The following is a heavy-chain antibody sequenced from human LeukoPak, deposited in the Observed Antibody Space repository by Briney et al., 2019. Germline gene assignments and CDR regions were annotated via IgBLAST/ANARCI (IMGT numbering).Heavy chain of an antibody. CDR1: GGSISSSSYY. CDR3: ARHRKWELPHLFDY. CDR2: IYYSGST. V-gene: IGHV4-39*01. D-gene: IGHD1-26*01. Sequence: PSETLSLTCTVSGGSISSSSYYWGWIRQAPGKGLEWIGSIYYSGSTYYNPSLKSRVTISVDTSKNQFSLKLSSVTAADTAVYYCARHRKWELPHLFDYWGQGTLVTVSS. J-gene: IGHJ4*02.